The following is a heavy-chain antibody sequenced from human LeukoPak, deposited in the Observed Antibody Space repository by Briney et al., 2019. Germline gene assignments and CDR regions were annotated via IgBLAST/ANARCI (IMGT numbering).Heavy chain of an antibody. CDR3: ARESNRLSIAAAAPFDP. V-gene: IGHV4-59*01. J-gene: IGHJ5*02. Sequence: PSETLSLTCTVSGGSISSYYWSWIRQPPGKGLEWIGYIYYSGSTNYNPSLKSRVTISVDTSKNQFSLKLSSVTAADTAVYYCARESNRLSIAAAAPFDPWGQGTLVTVSS. D-gene: IGHD6-13*01. CDR1: GGSISSYY. CDR2: IYYSGST.